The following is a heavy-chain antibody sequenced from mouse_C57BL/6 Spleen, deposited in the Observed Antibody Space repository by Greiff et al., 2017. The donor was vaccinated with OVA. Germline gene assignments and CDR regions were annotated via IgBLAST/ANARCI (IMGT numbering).Heavy chain of an antibody. CDR3: ARGLLRWNFDY. D-gene: IGHD1-1*01. V-gene: IGHV14-2*01. CDR1: GFNIKDYY. J-gene: IGHJ2*01. CDR2: IDPEDGET. Sequence: VQLQQSGAELVKPGASVKLSCTASGFNIKDYYMHWVKQRTEQGLEWIGMIDPEDGETKYAPKFQGKATITAETSSNTAYMQISSLTSEDTAVYYCARGLLRWNFDYWGQGTTLTVSS.